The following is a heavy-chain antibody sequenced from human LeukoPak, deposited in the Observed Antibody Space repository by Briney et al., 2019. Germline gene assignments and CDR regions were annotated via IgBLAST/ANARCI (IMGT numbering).Heavy chain of an antibody. CDR1: GYSFTSYW. J-gene: IGHJ4*02. D-gene: IGHD3-22*01. Sequence: GESLKISCKGSGYSFTSYWIGWVRQMPGKGLEWMGIIYPGDSDTRYSPSFQGQVTISAGKSISTAYLQWSSLKASDTAMYYCARRSSPNYYDSSGYADYWGQGTLVTVSS. CDR3: ARRSSPNYYDSSGYADY. V-gene: IGHV5-51*01. CDR2: IYPGDSDT.